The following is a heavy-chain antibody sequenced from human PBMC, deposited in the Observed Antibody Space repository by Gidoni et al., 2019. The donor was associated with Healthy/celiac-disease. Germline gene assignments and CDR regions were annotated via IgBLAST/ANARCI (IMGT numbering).Heavy chain of an antibody. D-gene: IGHD2-15*01. J-gene: IGHJ4*02. CDR1: GFTFSSYE. CDR2: ISSSGSTI. Sequence: VQLVESGGGLVQPGGSLRPSCAASGFTFSSYEMNWVRQAPGKGLEWVSYISSSGSTIYYADSVKGRFTISRDNAKNSLYLQMNSLRAEDTAVYYCARVGGYCSGGSCYSSLPDYWGQGTLVTVSS. CDR3: ARVGGYCSGGSCYSSLPDY. V-gene: IGHV3-48*03.